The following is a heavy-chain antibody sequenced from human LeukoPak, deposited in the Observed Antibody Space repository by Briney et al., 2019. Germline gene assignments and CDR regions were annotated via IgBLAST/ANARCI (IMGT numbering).Heavy chain of an antibody. CDR2: IIPVLTTT. D-gene: IGHD1-1*01. CDR3: ARPYKRQLVHNYYYAMDV. Sequence: GASVEVSCKASGGTFSSSIISWVRQAPGQGLEWLGGIIPVLTTTTYAQNFQGRVTITADESTNTAYMELSSLRVDDTAVYYCARPYKRQLVHNYYYAMDVWGQGTTVIVSS. V-gene: IGHV1-69*01. J-gene: IGHJ6*02. CDR1: GGTFSSSI.